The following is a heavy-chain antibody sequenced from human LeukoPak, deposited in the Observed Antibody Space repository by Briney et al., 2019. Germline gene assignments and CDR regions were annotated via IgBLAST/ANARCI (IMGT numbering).Heavy chain of an antibody. D-gene: IGHD3-3*01. Sequence: GGSLRLSCAASGFTFSSYGMHWVRQAPGKGLEWVAVISYDGSNKYYADSVKGRFTISRDNSKNTLYLQMNSLRAEDTAVYYCAREKNGVVIISRRRRYFDYWGQGTLVTVSS. J-gene: IGHJ4*02. V-gene: IGHV3-30*03. CDR1: GFTFSSYG. CDR2: ISYDGSNK. CDR3: AREKNGVVIISRRRRYFDY.